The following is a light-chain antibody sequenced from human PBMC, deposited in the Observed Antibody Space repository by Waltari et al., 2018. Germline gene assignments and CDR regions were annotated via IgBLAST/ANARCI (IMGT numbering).Light chain of an antibody. V-gene: IGKV3-15*01. Sequence: EIVMTQSPATLSVSPGETATLPCRASQNINNNLAWYQQKPGQPPSLLIYGASTRASGIPARFSGSGSGTDFTLTISGLQSEDFASYYCQQSKFWPPVTFGGGTKVEI. CDR3: QQSKFWPPVT. CDR1: QNINNN. J-gene: IGKJ4*01. CDR2: GAS.